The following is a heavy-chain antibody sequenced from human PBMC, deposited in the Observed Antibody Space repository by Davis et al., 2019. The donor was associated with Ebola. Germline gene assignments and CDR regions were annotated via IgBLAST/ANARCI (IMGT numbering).Heavy chain of an antibody. CDR2: IYPGYSDT. V-gene: IGHV5-51*01. D-gene: IGHD2-15*01. CDR3: ARHYCSGGSCYSGGYYYYYDMDV. CDR1: GYSFTSYW. Sequence: GESLKISCKASGYSFTSYWIGWVRQMPGKGLEWMGIIYPGYSDTRYSPSFQGQVTISADKPISTAYLQWSSLKASDTAMYYCARHYCSGGSCYSGGYYYYYDMDVWGQGTTVTVSS. J-gene: IGHJ6*02.